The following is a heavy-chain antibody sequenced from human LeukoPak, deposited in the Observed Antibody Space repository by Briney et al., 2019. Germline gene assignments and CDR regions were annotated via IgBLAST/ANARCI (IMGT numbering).Heavy chain of an antibody. Sequence: SETLSLTCTVSGGSISSYYWSWIRQPAGKGLEWIGCIYTSGSTNYNPSLKSRVTMSVDTSKNQFSLKLSSVTAADTAVYYCARVITGTTLFSWFDPWGQGTLVTVSS. CDR1: GGSISSYY. CDR2: IYTSGST. D-gene: IGHD1-7*01. V-gene: IGHV4-4*07. CDR3: ARVITGTTLFSWFDP. J-gene: IGHJ5*02.